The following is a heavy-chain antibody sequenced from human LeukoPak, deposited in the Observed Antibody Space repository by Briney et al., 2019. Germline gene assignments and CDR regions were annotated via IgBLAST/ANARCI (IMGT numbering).Heavy chain of an antibody. D-gene: IGHD5-12*01. Sequence: ASVKVSCKASGYTFTSYAMHWVRQAPGQRLEWMGWINAGNGNTKYSQKFQGRVTITRDTSASTAYMELSSLRSEDTAVYYCARLATTPYYYYCGMDVWGQGTTVTVSS. CDR1: GYTFTSYA. J-gene: IGHJ6*02. CDR3: ARLATTPYYYYCGMDV. CDR2: INAGNGNT. V-gene: IGHV1-3*01.